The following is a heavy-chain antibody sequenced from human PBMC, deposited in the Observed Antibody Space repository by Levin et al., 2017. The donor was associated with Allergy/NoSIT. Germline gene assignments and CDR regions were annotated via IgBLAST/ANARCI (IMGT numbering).Heavy chain of an antibody. Sequence: GESLKISCKASGYTFTSYGISWVRQAPGQGLEWMGWISAYSGDTNYAQNFQGRVTLTTDTSTSTAYMELRSLRSDDTAVYYCARAERTTMVTGGIDYWGQGTLVTVSS. V-gene: IGHV1-18*01. D-gene: IGHD5-18*01. CDR3: ARAERTTMVTGGIDY. J-gene: IGHJ4*02. CDR2: ISAYSGDT. CDR1: GYTFTSYG.